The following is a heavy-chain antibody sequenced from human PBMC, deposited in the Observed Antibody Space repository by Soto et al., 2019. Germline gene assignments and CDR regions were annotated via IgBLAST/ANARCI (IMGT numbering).Heavy chain of an antibody. J-gene: IGHJ6*03. V-gene: IGHV3-33*01. Sequence: QVQLVESGGGVVQPGRSLRLSCAASGFTFSSYGMHWVRQAPGKGLEWVAVIWYDGSNKYYADSVKGRFTISRDNSKNTLYLQMNSQGAEDTAVYYCAREEGVPAASVVKYYMDVWGKGTTVTVSS. CDR2: IWYDGSNK. CDR3: AREEGVPAASVVKYYMDV. CDR1: GFTFSSYG. D-gene: IGHD2-2*01.